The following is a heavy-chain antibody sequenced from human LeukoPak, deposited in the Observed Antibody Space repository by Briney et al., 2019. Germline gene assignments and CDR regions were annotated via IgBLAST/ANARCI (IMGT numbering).Heavy chain of an antibody. CDR2: ISSSGSTI. D-gene: IGHD3-3*01. CDR3: ARVQRGEVDY. CDR1: GFTFSSYE. V-gene: IGHV3-48*03. J-gene: IGHJ4*02. Sequence: PGGSLRLSCAASGFTFSSYEMNWVRQAPGKGLEWLSYISSSGSTIYYADSVKGRFTISRDNAKNSLHLQMNSLRAEDTAVYYCARVQRGEVDYWGQGTLVTVSS.